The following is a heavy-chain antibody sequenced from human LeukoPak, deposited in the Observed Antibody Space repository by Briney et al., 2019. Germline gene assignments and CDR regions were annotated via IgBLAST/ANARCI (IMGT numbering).Heavy chain of an antibody. J-gene: IGHJ4*02. D-gene: IGHD6-13*01. CDR1: GFTFSSYG. Sequence: GGSLSLSCAASGFTFSSYGMHWVRQAPGKGLEWVAVIWYDGSNKYYADSVKGRFTISRDNSKNTLYLQMNSLRAEDTAVYYCARMGAAAAGPRDYWGQGTLVTVSS. CDR2: IWYDGSNK. V-gene: IGHV3-33*01. CDR3: ARMGAAAAGPRDY.